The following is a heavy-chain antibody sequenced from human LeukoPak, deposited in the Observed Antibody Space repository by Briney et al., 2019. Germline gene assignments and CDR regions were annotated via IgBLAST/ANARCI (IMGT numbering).Heavy chain of an antibody. V-gene: IGHV4-61*01. CDR2: ISYSGNT. D-gene: IGHD3-22*01. Sequence: SETLSLTCTVSGYSINSGYYWTWIRQPPGKGLEWIGFISYSGNTNYNPSLKSRVTISLDTSKNQFSLKLISVTAADTAVYYCARGVGSGYTDYWGQGALVTVSS. CDR3: ARGVGSGYTDY. J-gene: IGHJ4*02. CDR1: GYSINSGYY.